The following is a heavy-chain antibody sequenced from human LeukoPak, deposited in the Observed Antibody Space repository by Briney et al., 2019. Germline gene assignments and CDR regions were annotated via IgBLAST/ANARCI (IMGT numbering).Heavy chain of an antibody. Sequence: GGSLRLSCAASGFTFSSYAMHWVRQAPGKGLEWVAVISYDGSNKYYADSVKGRFTISRDNSKNTLYLQMNSLRAEDTAVYYCARAPYNWNYFPLDYWGQGTLVTVSS. CDR2: ISYDGSNK. J-gene: IGHJ4*02. CDR3: ARAPYNWNYFPLDY. D-gene: IGHD1-7*01. CDR1: GFTFSSYA. V-gene: IGHV3-30-3*01.